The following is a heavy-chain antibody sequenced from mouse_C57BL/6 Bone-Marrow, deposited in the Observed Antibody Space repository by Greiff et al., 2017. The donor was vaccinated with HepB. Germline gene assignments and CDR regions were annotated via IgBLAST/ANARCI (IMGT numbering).Heavy chain of an antibody. J-gene: IGHJ3*01. V-gene: IGHV1-26*01. CDR2: INPNNGGT. CDR3: ARKLQGELGY. D-gene: IGHD1-1*01. Sequence: EVQLQQSGPELVKPGASVKISCKASGYTFTDYYMNWVKQSHGKSLEWIGDINPNNGGTSYNQKFKGKATLTVDKSSSTAYMELRSLTSEDSAVYYCARKLQGELGYWGQGTLVTVSA. CDR1: GYTFTDYY.